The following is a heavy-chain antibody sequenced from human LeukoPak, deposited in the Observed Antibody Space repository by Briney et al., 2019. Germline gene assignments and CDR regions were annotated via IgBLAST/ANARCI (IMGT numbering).Heavy chain of an antibody. D-gene: IGHD3-10*01. CDR2: ISSSGSTI. Sequence: GGSPRLSCAPSVVTLCDYYMSSVRQAPGKGVEWGSYISSSGSTISYADAVKGPFTISRDNAKNSLYLQMNSLRAEDTAVYYCARGINYYGSGSPSHYFDYWGQGTLVTVSS. CDR3: ARGINYYGSGSPSHYFDY. CDR1: VVTLCDYY. J-gene: IGHJ4*02. V-gene: IGHV3-11*04.